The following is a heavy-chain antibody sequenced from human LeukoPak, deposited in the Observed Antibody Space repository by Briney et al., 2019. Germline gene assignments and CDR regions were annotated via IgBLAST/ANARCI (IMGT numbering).Heavy chain of an antibody. CDR1: GGSIGSYY. V-gene: IGHV4-4*07. D-gene: IGHD1-20*01. CDR2: IYTSGST. J-gene: IGHJ4*02. Sequence: SETLSLTCTVSGGSIGSYYWSWIRQPAGKGLEWIGRIYTSGSTNYNPSLKSRVTMSVDTSKNQFSLKLSSVTPADTAVYYCASATITGANYCRQGTLVTVSS. CDR3: ASATITGANY.